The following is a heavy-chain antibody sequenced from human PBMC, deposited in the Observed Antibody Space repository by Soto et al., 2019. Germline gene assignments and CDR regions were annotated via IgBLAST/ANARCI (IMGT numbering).Heavy chain of an antibody. Sequence: QVQLVESGGGVVQPGRSLRLSCAVSGFTFNTYGFHWVRQAPGKGLEWVSVIWSDGNNKYYADSVKGRFTISRDSSKNTLYLQMNSLRVEDTAVYYCARIQLDTIMALDCWGQGTLDTVSS. J-gene: IGHJ4*02. CDR1: GFTFNTYG. V-gene: IGHV3-33*01. CDR3: ARIQLDTIMALDC. CDR2: IWSDGNNK. D-gene: IGHD1-1*01.